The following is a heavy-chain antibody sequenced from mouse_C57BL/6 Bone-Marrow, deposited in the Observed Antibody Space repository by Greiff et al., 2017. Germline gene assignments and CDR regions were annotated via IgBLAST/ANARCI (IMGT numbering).Heavy chain of an antibody. CDR1: GYAFSSSW. J-gene: IGHJ2*01. CDR2: IYPGDGDT. Sequence: QVQLQQSGPELVKPGASVKISCKASGYAFSSSWMNWVKQRPGKGLEWIGRIYPGDGDTNYNGKFKGKATLTADTSSSTAYMQRSSLTSEDSAVYFCARYPYYYGSSDLYFDYWGQGTTLTVSS. CDR3: ARYPYYYGSSDLYFDY. V-gene: IGHV1-82*01. D-gene: IGHD1-1*01.